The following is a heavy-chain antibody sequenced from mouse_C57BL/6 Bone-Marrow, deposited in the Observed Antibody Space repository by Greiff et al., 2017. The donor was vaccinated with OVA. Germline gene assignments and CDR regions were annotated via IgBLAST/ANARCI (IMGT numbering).Heavy chain of an antibody. Sequence: VQLQQPGAELVKPGASVKLSCKASGYTFTSYWMHWVKQRPGRGLEWIGEIYPRSGNTYYNEKFKGKATLTADKSSSTAYMELRSLTSEDSAVYFCALIAGYFDVWGTGTTVTVSS. CDR2: IYPRSGNT. D-gene: IGHD1-1*01. CDR3: ALIAGYFDV. J-gene: IGHJ1*03. V-gene: IGHV1-81*01. CDR1: GYTFTSYW.